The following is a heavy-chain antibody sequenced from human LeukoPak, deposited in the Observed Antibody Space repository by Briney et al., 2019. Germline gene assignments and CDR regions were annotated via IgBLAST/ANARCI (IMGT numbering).Heavy chain of an antibody. J-gene: IGHJ5*02. D-gene: IGHD6-19*01. Sequence: GSVSPSPKASGYTFTHYYMHWVRQAPGQGLEWMGWINPNSGGTNYARNFQGRVTMTRDTSISTAYMELSSLRSDDTAVYYCARNVRSSSGSWEENWFDPWGQG. CDR3: ARNVRSSSGSWEENWFDP. V-gene: IGHV1-2*02. CDR2: INPNSGGT. CDR1: GYTFTHYY.